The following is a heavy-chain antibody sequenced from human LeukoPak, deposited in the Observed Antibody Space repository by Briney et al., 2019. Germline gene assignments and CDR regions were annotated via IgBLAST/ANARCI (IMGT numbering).Heavy chain of an antibody. CDR3: ARDVILVVPAARFDY. CDR1: RYTFTGYC. CDR2: IYLKSGGT. J-gene: IGHJ4*02. D-gene: IGHD2-2*01. V-gene: IGHV1-2*02. Sequence: ASVPVSPPPSRYTFTGYCVHRVRPPPGQGLAWVGWIYLKSGGTNYPQKFQGRVTMTRDTSNSTAYMELSRLRSGDTAVYYCARDVILVVPAARFDYWGQGTLVTVSS.